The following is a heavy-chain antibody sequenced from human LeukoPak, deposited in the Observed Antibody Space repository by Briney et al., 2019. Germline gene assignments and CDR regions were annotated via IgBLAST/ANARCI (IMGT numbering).Heavy chain of an antibody. CDR2: IWYDGSNK. V-gene: IGHV3-33*01. CDR3: ARDMGYSYGGFDY. D-gene: IGHD5-18*01. CDR1: GFTFSSYG. J-gene: IGHJ4*02. Sequence: GRSLRLSCAASGFTFSSYGMHWVRQAPGKGLEWVVVIWYDGSNKYYADSVKGRFTISRDNSKNTLYLQMNSLRAEDTAVYYCARDMGYSYGGFDYWGQGTLVTVSS.